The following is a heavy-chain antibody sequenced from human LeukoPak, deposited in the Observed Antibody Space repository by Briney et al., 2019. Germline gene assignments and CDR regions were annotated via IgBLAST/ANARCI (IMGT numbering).Heavy chain of an antibody. CDR2: INEDGSEK. CDR3: ARGPMTVITL. Sequence: GGSLRLSCAASGFTFSRYWMTWIRQAPGKGLEWVANINEDGSEKYYVDSVKGQFTISRDNAKNSLYLQMNSLRAEDTAVYYCARGPMTVITLGGQGTLVSVSS. D-gene: IGHD2/OR15-2a*01. CDR1: GFTFSRYW. J-gene: IGHJ4*02. V-gene: IGHV3-7*01.